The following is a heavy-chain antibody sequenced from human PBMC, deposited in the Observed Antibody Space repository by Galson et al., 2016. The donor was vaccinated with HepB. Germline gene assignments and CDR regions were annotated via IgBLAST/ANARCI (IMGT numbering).Heavy chain of an antibody. J-gene: IGHJ4*02. D-gene: IGHD3-3*01. Sequence: SETLSLTCTVSGGSNRNYYWSWVRQPPGKGLEWIGYIYYSGNTNYNPSLESRVTISVDTSKNQLSLKLYSVTAADTAMYYCARGSAPRPGYWGRGTRVTVSS. CDR1: GGSNRNYY. V-gene: IGHV4-59*01. CDR2: IYYSGNT. CDR3: ARGSAPRPGY.